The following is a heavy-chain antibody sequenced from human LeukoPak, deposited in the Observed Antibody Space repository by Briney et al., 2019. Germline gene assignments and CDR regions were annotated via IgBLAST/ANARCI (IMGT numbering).Heavy chain of an antibody. Sequence: GGSLRPSCAASGFTFSSNGMHWVRQAPGKGLEWVAAMSYYEGDKHYADSVKGRFTISIDNSKNMLYLQMDSLRAEDTAVYFCARDFSGSATVTTGGGWGQGTLVTVSS. CDR3: ARDFSGSATVTTGGG. V-gene: IGHV3-30*03. CDR1: GFTFSSNG. J-gene: IGHJ1*01. CDR2: MSYYEGDK. D-gene: IGHD4-17*01.